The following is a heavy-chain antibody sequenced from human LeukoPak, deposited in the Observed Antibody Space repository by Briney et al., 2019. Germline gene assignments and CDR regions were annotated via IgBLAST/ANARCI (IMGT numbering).Heavy chain of an antibody. CDR3: ARDRDYYDSSGYYYFDY. Sequence: ASVKVSCKASGYTFTSYYMHWVRQAPGQGLEWMGIINPSGGSTSYAQKFQGRVTTTRDTSTSTVYMELSSLRSEDTAVYYCARDRDYYDSSGYYYFDYWGQGTLVTVSS. J-gene: IGHJ4*02. V-gene: IGHV1-46*01. CDR1: GYTFTSYY. CDR2: INPSGGST. D-gene: IGHD3-22*01.